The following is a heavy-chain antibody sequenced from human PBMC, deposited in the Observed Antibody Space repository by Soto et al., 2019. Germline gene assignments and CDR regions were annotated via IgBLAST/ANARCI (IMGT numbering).Heavy chain of an antibody. CDR1: GGSISSNY. J-gene: IGHJ4*02. V-gene: IGHV4-59*01. D-gene: IGHD3-10*01. CDR2: VYDSGST. CDR3: ARGVAITIIRGVVIPYYFDY. Sequence: SETLSLTCTVSGGSISSNYWSWIRQPPGKXLEWIGYVYDSGSTNYNPSLKSRVTISVDTSKNQFSLKLNSVTATDTAVYYCARGVAITIIRGVVIPYYFDYWGQGTLVTVSS.